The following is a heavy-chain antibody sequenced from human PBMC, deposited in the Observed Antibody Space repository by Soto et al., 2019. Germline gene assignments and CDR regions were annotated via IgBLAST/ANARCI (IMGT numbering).Heavy chain of an antibody. CDR2: IYWDDDK. J-gene: IGHJ4*02. Sequence: QVTLEESGPTRVKPTQTLTLTCTFSGFSLATSGVGVGWVRQPPGKALERLALIYWDDDKRYSPSLRSRLTVTQEASRNQVVLTMTNMDHVHTATYYCAERVGIQGSWNGGYFDFWGQGALVTVSS. V-gene: IGHV2-5*02. CDR1: GFSLATSGVG. CDR3: AERVGIQGSWNGGYFDF. D-gene: IGHD1-1*01.